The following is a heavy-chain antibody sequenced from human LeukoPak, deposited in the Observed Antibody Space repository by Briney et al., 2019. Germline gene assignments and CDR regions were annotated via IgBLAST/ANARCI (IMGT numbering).Heavy chain of an antibody. Sequence: GGSLRLSCAASGFTFSSYAMSWIRQAPGKGLEWVSYISSSGSTIYYADSVKGRFTISRDNVKNSLYLQMNSLRAEDTAVYYCAREDSSGSRPFDPWGQGTLVTVSS. D-gene: IGHD3-22*01. CDR3: AREDSSGSRPFDP. V-gene: IGHV3-11*04. CDR1: GFTFSSYA. J-gene: IGHJ5*02. CDR2: ISSSGSTI.